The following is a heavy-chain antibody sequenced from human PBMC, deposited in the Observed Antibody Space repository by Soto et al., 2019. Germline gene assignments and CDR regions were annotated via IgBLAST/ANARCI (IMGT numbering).Heavy chain of an antibody. D-gene: IGHD2-2*02. CDR2: ISYDGSEK. CDR1: GFTFSTYG. V-gene: IGHV3-30*18. J-gene: IGHJ4*02. CDR3: AKSPNFYCSSPNCYKYYFDH. Sequence: SLRLSCAASGFTFSTYGMHWVRQAPGKGLEWVAVISYDGSEKYYVDSVKGRFTISKDNSKNTLYLQMNSLRPEDTAVYYCAKSPNFYCSSPNCYKYYFDHWGQGTRVTVSS.